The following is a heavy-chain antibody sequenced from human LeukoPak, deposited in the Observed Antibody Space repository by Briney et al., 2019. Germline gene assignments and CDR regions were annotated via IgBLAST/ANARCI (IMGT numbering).Heavy chain of an antibody. CDR2: IYYSGST. CDR1: GGSISSSSYY. J-gene: IGHJ4*02. CDR3: ARQYRDTAMVKY. V-gene: IGHV4-39*01. D-gene: IGHD5-18*01. Sequence: SETLSLTCTVSGGSISSSSYYWGWIRQPPGKGLEWIGSIYYSGSTYYNPSLKSRVTISVDTSKDQFSLKLSSVTAADTAVYYCARQYRDTAMVKYWRQGTLVTVSS.